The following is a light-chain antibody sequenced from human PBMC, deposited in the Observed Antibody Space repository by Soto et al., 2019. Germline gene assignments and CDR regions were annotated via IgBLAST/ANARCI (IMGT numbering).Light chain of an antibody. CDR3: QQRNSYPRT. Sequence: DIQLTQSPSFLSASVGDRVTITCRASQGISSYLAWYQQKTGKAPKLLIYAASTWQSGVPSRFSGSGSGTEFTLTITSLQPEDFATYYCQQRNSYPRTFGQGTRLEIK. J-gene: IGKJ5*01. CDR2: AAS. V-gene: IGKV1-9*01. CDR1: QGISSY.